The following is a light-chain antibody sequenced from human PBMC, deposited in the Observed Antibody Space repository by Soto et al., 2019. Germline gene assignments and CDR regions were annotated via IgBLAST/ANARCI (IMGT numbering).Light chain of an antibody. CDR1: XXVSSSY. CDR2: GAS. CDR3: QQYATSPPLYT. Sequence: QSPGTLSLSPXXRATLSCXXXXXVSSSYLAWYQQKPGQAPRILIYGASSRATGIPDRFSGSGYGPDFALTNSRLEREDFGLNYCQQYATSPPLYTLGQGTKLEIK. V-gene: IGKV3-20*01. J-gene: IGKJ2*01.